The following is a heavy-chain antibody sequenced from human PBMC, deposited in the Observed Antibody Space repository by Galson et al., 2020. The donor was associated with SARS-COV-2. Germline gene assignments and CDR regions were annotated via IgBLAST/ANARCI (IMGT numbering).Heavy chain of an antibody. J-gene: IGHJ4*02. D-gene: IGHD1-1*01. CDR1: GFTVSSNY. Sequence: GESLKISCAASGFTVSSNYMSWVRQAPGTGLEWVSVIYSGGSTYYADYVKGRFTISRDNSKNTLYLQMNSLRAEDTAVYYCAREGSGTTFYYFDYWGRGTLVTVSS. CDR3: AREGSGTTFYYFDY. CDR2: IYSGGST. V-gene: IGHV3-53*01.